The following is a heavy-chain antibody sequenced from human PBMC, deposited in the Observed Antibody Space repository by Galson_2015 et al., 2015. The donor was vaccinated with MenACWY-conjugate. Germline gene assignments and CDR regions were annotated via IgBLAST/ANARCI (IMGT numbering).Heavy chain of an antibody. CDR1: RFIFSNYA. J-gene: IGHJ4*02. V-gene: IGHV3-64*02. CDR3: ARRHSSSWTNDY. CDR2: INPDGSTT. D-gene: IGHD6-13*01. Sequence: SLRLSCAASRFIFSNYAMHWVRQAPGKELEYVSAINPDGSTTLYADSVKDRFTISRDNSKNTLYLQMASLRPEDMAVYYCARRHSSSWTNDYWGQGTLVTVSS.